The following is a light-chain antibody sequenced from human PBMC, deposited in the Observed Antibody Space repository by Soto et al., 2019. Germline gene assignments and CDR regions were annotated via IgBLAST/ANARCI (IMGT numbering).Light chain of an antibody. J-gene: IGLJ2*01. CDR3: QSYDSSNHDVV. Sequence: NFMLTQPHSVSESPGKTVTISCTRSSGSIASNYVQWYQQRPGSAPTTVIYEDNQRPSGVPDRFSGSIDSSSNSASLTISGPKTEDEADYYCQSYDSSNHDVVFGGGTKVTVL. CDR2: EDN. CDR1: SGSIASNY. V-gene: IGLV6-57*04.